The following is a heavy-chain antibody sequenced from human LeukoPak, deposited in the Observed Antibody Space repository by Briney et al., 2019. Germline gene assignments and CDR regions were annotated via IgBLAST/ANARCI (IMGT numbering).Heavy chain of an antibody. J-gene: IGHJ4*02. V-gene: IGHV4-39*07. Sequence: SETLSLTCSVSGGSISSGSYYWGWIRQPPGRGLEWIGIIYYSGSTYYNPSLKSRVTISVDTSKNQFSLKLSSVTAADTPVYYCARATGSFPFYYWGQGTVVTVPS. CDR1: GGSISSGSYY. D-gene: IGHD3-10*01. CDR2: IYYSGST. CDR3: ARATGSFPFYY.